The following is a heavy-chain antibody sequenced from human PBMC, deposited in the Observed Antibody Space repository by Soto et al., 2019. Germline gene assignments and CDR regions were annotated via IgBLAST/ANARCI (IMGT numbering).Heavy chain of an antibody. D-gene: IGHD3-16*01. CDR3: ARVLEAGFPFGNWFDP. J-gene: IGHJ5*02. CDR2: IYYSGST. Sequence: PSETLSLTCTVSGGSISSGGYYWSWIRQHPGKGLEWIGYIYYSGSTYYNPSLKSRVTISVDTSKNQFSLKLSSVTAADTAVYYCARVLEAGFPFGNWFDPWGQGTLVTVS. CDR1: GGSISSGGYY. V-gene: IGHV4-31*03.